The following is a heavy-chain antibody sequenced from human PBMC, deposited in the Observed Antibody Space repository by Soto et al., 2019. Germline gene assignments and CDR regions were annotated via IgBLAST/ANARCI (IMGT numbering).Heavy chain of an antibody. V-gene: IGHV4-31*03. CDR1: GGSISSGGYY. Sequence: SETLSLTCTVSGGSISSGGYYWSWIRQHPGKGLEWIGYIYYSGSTYYNPSLKSRVTISVDTSKNQFSLQWSSLKASDTAMYYCARTLGGSYQELYDYWGQGTLVTVSS. CDR3: ARTLGGSYQELYDY. CDR2: IYYSGST. J-gene: IGHJ4*02. D-gene: IGHD1-26*01.